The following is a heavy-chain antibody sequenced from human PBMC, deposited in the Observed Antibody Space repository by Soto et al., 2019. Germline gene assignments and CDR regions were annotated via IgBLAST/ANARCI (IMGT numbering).Heavy chain of an antibody. Sequence: GGSLRLSCTISGFTFSRNAMSWVRQAPGEGLQWVSGISGGGDFTDYVDSVKGRFTISRDISKNTVYLQMNSLRPEDTAIYYCAQGVDSSGWEHSDSSGQGALVTVSS. J-gene: IGHJ4*02. V-gene: IGHV3-23*01. D-gene: IGHD6-19*01. CDR3: AQGVDSSGWEHSDS. CDR2: ISGGGDFT. CDR1: GFTFSRNA.